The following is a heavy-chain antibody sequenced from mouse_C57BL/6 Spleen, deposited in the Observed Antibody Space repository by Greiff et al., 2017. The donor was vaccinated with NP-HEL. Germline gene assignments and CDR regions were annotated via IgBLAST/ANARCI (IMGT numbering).Heavy chain of an antibody. CDR2: IDPSDSYT. Sequence: VQLQQSGAELVKPGASVKLSCKASGYTFTSYWMQWVKQRPGQGLEWIGEIDPSDSYTNYNQKFKGKATLTVDTSSSTAYMQLSSLTSEDSAVYYCASSQTAQATNYAMDYWGQGTSVTVSS. D-gene: IGHD3-2*02. V-gene: IGHV1-50*01. J-gene: IGHJ4*01. CDR1: GYTFTSYW. CDR3: ASSQTAQATNYAMDY.